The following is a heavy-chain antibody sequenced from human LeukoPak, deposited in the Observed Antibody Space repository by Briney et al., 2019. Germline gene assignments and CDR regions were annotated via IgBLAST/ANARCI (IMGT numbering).Heavy chain of an antibody. D-gene: IGHD3-3*01. J-gene: IGHJ5*02. V-gene: IGHV1-18*01. CDR1: GYTFTSYG. CDR2: ISAYNGNT. Sequence: ASVTVSCKASGYTFTSYGISWVRQAPGQGLEWMGWISAYNGNTNYAQKLQGRVTMTTDTSTSTAYMELRSLRSDDTAVYYCARVYGYYDFWSGGNWFDPWGQGTLVTVSS. CDR3: ARVYGYYDFWSGGNWFDP.